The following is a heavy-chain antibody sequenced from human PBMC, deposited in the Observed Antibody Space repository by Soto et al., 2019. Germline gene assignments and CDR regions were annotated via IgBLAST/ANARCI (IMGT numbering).Heavy chain of an antibody. CDR3: ARGPTSGTYVY. J-gene: IGHJ4*02. CDR2: ISSSSSYI. V-gene: IGHV3-21*06. D-gene: IGHD1-26*01. CDR1: GFTFSSYT. Sequence: SGGSLRLSCAASGFTFSSYTMNWVRQAPGKGLEWVSSISSSSSYIHYADSVKGRFTISRDNAKNSLYLHMNSLRVEDTAVYYCARGPTSGTYVYWGQGTLVTVS.